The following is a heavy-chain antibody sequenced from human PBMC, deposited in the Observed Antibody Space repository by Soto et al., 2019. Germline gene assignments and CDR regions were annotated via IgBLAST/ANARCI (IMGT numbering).Heavy chain of an antibody. CDR3: ARDNSSSWYGQTNWFAP. CDR2: IWYDGSNK. J-gene: IGHJ5*02. D-gene: IGHD6-13*01. CDR1: GFTFSSYG. Sequence: QVQLVESGGGVVEPGRSLRLSCAASGFTFSSYGMHWVRQAPGKGLEWVAVIWYDGSNKYYAYSVKGRFTISRENSKNTQELQMTSLGADDTTVYYCARDNSSSWYGQTNWFAPRRQGTLVTVSS. V-gene: IGHV3-33*01.